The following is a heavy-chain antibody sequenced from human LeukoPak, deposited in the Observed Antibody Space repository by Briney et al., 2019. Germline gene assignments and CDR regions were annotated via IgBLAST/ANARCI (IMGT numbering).Heavy chain of an antibody. CDR3: AKDSSSSPYCFDY. CDR1: GFTFSSYA. D-gene: IGHD6-6*01. J-gene: IGHJ4*02. CDR2: ISGGGGAT. V-gene: IGHV3-23*01. Sequence: GGSLRLPCAASGFTFSSYAMTWVRQAPGKGLEWVSAISGGGGATYYALSVRGRITISRDNSKNTLYLQMSSLRAEDTAVYYCAKDSSSSPYCFDYWGQGTLVTVSS.